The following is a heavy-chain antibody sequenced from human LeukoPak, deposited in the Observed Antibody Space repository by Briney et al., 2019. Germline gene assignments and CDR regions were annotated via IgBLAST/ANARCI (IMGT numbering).Heavy chain of an antibody. CDR3: ARDQELDPSGGWFDP. CDR1: GGSISSGGYY. Sequence: PSETLSLTCTVSGGSISSGGYYWSWIRQPPGKGLEWIGFIYHSGSTYYNPSLKSRVTISVDRSKNQFSLKLSSVTAADTAVYYCARDQELDPSGGWFDPWGQGTLVTVSS. D-gene: IGHD1-1*01. V-gene: IGHV4-30-2*01. CDR2: IYHSGST. J-gene: IGHJ5*02.